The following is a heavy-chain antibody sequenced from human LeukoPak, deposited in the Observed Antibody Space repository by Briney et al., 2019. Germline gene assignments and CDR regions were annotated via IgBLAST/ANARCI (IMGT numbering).Heavy chain of an antibody. CDR3: AREEQWLVTNWFDP. Sequence: ASVTVSCRASGYTFTGYYMHWVRQAPGQGLEWMGWINPNSGGTNYAQKFQGRVTMTRDTSISTAYMELSRLRSDDTAVYYCAREEQWLVTNWFDPWGQGTLVTVSS. V-gene: IGHV1-2*02. CDR2: INPNSGGT. CDR1: GYTFTGYY. D-gene: IGHD6-19*01. J-gene: IGHJ5*02.